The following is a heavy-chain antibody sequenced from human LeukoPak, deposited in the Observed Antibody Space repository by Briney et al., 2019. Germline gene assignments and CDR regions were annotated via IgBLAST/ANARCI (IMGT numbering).Heavy chain of an antibody. J-gene: IGHJ3*01. D-gene: IGHD1-26*01. V-gene: IGHV3-23*01. CDR1: GFTFSIYP. CDR3: ATPTTYSGTYIPFNG. CDR2: ISGSGDST. Sequence: GASLRLSCAASGFTFSIYPMSWVRQAPGKGLEWVSAISGSGDSTNYADSVKGRFTIPRDTSKNTLYLQMNSLRAEDTAVYYCATPTTYSGTYIPFNGWGQGTVVTVSS.